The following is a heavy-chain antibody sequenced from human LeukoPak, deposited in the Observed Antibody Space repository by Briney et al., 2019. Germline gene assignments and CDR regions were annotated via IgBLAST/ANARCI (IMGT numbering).Heavy chain of an antibody. CDR1: GFTFSSYG. D-gene: IGHD3-10*01. Sequence: PGGSLRLSCAASGFTFSSYGMGWVRQAPGKGLEWVSSISGGGETTYYADSVKGRFPISRDNSKNTLYLQMNSLRAEDTAVYYCAKDYDPYGSGKCPDYWGQGTLVTVSS. CDR2: ISGGGETT. CDR3: AKDYDPYGSGKCPDY. V-gene: IGHV3-23*01. J-gene: IGHJ4*02.